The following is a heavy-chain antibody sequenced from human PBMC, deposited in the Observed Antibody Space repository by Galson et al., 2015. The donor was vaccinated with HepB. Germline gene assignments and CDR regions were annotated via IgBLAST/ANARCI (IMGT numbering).Heavy chain of an antibody. CDR3: ARGGYSGYDCDY. J-gene: IGHJ4*02. D-gene: IGHD5-12*01. CDR1: GYTFTGYY. V-gene: IGHV1-2*04. CDR2: INLNSGGT. Sequence: SVKVSCKASGYTFTGYYMHWVRQAPGQGLEWMGWINLNSGGTNYAQKFQGWVTMTRDTSISTAYMELSRLRSDDTAVYYCARGGYSGYDCDYWGQGTLVTVSS.